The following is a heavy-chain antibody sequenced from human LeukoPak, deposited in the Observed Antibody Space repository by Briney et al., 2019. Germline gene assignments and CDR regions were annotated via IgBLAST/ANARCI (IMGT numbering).Heavy chain of an antibody. J-gene: IGHJ4*02. CDR2: INHSGST. D-gene: IGHD6-19*01. V-gene: IGHV4-34*01. Sequence: SETLSLTCAVYGGSFSGYYWSWIRQPPGKGLEWSGEINHSGSTNYNPSLKSRVTISVDTSKNQFSLKLSSVTAADTAVYYCARGGPGTATYSSGLAYWGQGTLVTVSS. CDR3: ARGGPGTATYSSGLAY. CDR1: GGSFSGYY.